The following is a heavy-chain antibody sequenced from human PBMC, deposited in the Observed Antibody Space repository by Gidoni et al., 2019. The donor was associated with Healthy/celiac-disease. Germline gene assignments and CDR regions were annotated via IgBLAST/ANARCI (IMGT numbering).Heavy chain of an antibody. CDR1: GVTFSSYG. J-gene: IGHJ1*01. D-gene: IGHD6-6*01. V-gene: IGHV3-33*01. Sequence: QVQLVESGGGVVQPGRSLRLSCAASGVTFSSYGMHWVRQAPGKGLECVSVIWYDGSNKYYADSVKGRFTISRDNSKNTLYLQMNSLRAEDTAVYYCARDVGIAARYFQHWGQGTLVTVSS. CDR3: ARDVGIAARYFQH. CDR2: IWYDGSNK.